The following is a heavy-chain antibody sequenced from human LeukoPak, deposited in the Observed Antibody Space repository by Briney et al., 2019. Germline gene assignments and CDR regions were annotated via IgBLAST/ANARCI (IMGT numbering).Heavy chain of an antibody. V-gene: IGHV3-30*18. D-gene: IGHD4-11*01. J-gene: IGHJ4*02. CDR3: AKDPFDYSNYPHTAGFDY. Sequence: GGSLRLSCAASRFTFSSYGMHWVRQAPGKGLEWLAVISYDGSIKYYADSVKGRFTISRDNSKNTLYLQMNSLRTEDTAVYYCAKDPFDYSNYPHTAGFDYWGQGTLVTVSS. CDR1: RFTFSSYG. CDR2: ISYDGSIK.